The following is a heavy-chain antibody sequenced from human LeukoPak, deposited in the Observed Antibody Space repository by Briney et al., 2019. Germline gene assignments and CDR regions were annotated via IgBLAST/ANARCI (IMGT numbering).Heavy chain of an antibody. CDR3: ARERGYYDSSGYYPSLSYYYYYMDV. CDR2: INHSGST. CDR1: GGSISSSIYY. J-gene: IGHJ6*03. Sequence: SETLSLTCTVSGGSISSSIYYWGWIRQPPGKGLEWIGEINHSGSTNYNPSLKSRVTISVDTSKNQFSLKLSSVTAADTAVYYCARERGYYDSSGYYPSLSYYYYYMDVWGKGTTVTVSS. D-gene: IGHD3-22*01. V-gene: IGHV4-39*07.